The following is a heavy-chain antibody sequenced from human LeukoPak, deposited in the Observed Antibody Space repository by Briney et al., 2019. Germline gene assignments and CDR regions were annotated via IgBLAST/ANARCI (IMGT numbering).Heavy chain of an antibody. V-gene: IGHV4-59*01. CDR3: ARAEVGATIWFDP. Sequence: SETLSLTCSVSGGSINSYYWSWIRQPPGKGLEGIGYIYYSGTTNYNPSLRSRVTMLVDTSKNQFTLKLSSVTAADTAVYYCARAEVGATIWFDPWGQGTLVTVSS. CDR1: GGSINSYY. J-gene: IGHJ5*02. D-gene: IGHD1-26*01. CDR2: IYYSGTT.